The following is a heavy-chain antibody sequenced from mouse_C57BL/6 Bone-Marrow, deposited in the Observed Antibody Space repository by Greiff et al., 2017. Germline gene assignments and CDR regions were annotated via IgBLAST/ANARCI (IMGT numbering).Heavy chain of an antibody. J-gene: IGHJ2*01. Sequence: QVQLKQPGAELVKPGASVKVSCKASGYTFTSYWMHWVKQRPGQGLEWIGRIHPSDSDTNYNQKFKGKATLTVDKSSSTAYMQLSSLTSEDSAVYYCAIFGPSYLPYFDYWGQGTTLTVSS. D-gene: IGHD2-10*01. CDR2: IHPSDSDT. V-gene: IGHV1-74*01. CDR1: GYTFTSYW. CDR3: AIFGPSYLPYFDY.